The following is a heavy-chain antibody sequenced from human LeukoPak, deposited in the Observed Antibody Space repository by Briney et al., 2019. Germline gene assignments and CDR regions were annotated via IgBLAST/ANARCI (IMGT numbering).Heavy chain of an antibody. CDR3: AREVWNYGGNSGGRYYFDY. J-gene: IGHJ4*02. D-gene: IGHD4-23*01. CDR2: ISSSSSTI. Sequence: PGGSLRLSCAASGFTFSSYSMNWVRQAPGKGLEWVSYISSSSSTIYYADSVKGRFTISRDNAKNSLYLQMNSLRAEDTAVYYCAREVWNYGGNSGGRYYFDYWGQGTLVTVSS. CDR1: GFTFSSYS. V-gene: IGHV3-48*01.